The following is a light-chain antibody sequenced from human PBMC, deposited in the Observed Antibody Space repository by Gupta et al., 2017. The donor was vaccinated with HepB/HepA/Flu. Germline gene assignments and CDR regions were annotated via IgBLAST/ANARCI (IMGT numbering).Light chain of an antibody. CDR1: EDIKTF. J-gene: IGKJ4*01. V-gene: IGKV1-5*03. CDR3: QQDEKFSRNT. CDR2: QTS. Sequence: DIRVIQSPSTLSTSVGERVTITCRASEDIKTFLAWYQQQPGKAPKRLIYQTSNRQSGVRSRFRGSGYGREVTITISSRQQDEYATYYCQQDEKFSRNTFGGGTKVEI.